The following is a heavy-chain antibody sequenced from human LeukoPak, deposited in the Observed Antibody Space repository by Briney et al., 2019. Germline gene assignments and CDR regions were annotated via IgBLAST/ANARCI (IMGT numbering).Heavy chain of an antibody. CDR3: ARGRAYCGGDCYSDAFDI. V-gene: IGHV1-69*05. D-gene: IGHD2-21*01. J-gene: IGHJ3*02. CDR2: IIPIFGTA. Sequence: SVKVSCKASGGTFSSYAISWVRQAPGQGLEWMGGIIPIFGTANYAQKFQGRVTITTDESTSTAYMELSSLRSEDTAVYYCARGRAYCGGDCYSDAFDIWGQGTMVTVSS. CDR1: GGTFSSYA.